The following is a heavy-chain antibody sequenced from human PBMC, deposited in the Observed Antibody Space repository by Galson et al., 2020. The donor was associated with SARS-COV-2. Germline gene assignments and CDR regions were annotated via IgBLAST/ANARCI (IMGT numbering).Heavy chain of an antibody. CDR1: GSSFSIYW. D-gene: IGHD2-2*01. CDR2: IYPGDSDA. J-gene: IGHJ6*02. V-gene: IGHV5-51*01. CDR3: ARSTSSQKSSHAMDF. Sequence: GESLKIPCEGSGSSFSIYWIVRVREMPGKGLEWVGIIYPGDSDARYSPSFQGQVTFSVDKSISTAYLQWSSLRAADTAVYFCARSTSSQKSSHAMDFWGQGTSVTVSS.